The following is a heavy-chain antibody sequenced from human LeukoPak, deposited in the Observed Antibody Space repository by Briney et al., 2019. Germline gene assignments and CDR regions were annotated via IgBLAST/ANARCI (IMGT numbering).Heavy chain of an antibody. Sequence: SETLSLTCTVSGGSISSYYWSWIRQPAGKGLEWIGRIYTSGSTNYNPSLRSRVTMSVDTSNNQFSLKLSSVTAADTAVYYCAREGPSYQLPYSPYDWFDPWGQGTLVTVSS. CDR3: AREGPSYQLPYSPYDWFDP. J-gene: IGHJ5*02. V-gene: IGHV4-4*07. D-gene: IGHD2-2*02. CDR1: GGSISSYY. CDR2: IYTSGST.